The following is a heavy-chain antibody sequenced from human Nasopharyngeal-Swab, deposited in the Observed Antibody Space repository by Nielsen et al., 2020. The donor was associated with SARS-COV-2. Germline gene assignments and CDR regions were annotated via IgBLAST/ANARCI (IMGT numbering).Heavy chain of an antibody. CDR2: IYPGDSDT. Sequence: KVSCKGSGYSFTSYWIGWVRQMPGKGLEWMGIIYPGDSDTRYSPSFQGQVTISADKSISTAYLQWGSLKASDTAMYYCARHRVDYYDSSGYHVYYYYMDVWGKGTTVTVSS. V-gene: IGHV5-51*01. J-gene: IGHJ6*03. D-gene: IGHD3-22*01. CDR1: GYSFTSYW. CDR3: ARHRVDYYDSSGYHVYYYYMDV.